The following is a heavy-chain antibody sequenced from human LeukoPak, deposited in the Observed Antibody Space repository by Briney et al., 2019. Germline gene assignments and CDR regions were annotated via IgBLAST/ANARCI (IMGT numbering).Heavy chain of an antibody. Sequence: ASVKVSCKASGYTFTSYGISWVRQAPGQGLEWMGWISAYNGNTNYAQKLQGRVTMTTDTSTSTAYMELRSLRSDDTAVYYCAREVSEYVENNYYGMDVWGQGTTVTVSS. J-gene: IGHJ6*02. V-gene: IGHV1-18*01. CDR2: ISAYNGNT. CDR3: AREVSEYVENNYYGMDV. D-gene: IGHD1-1*01. CDR1: GYTFTSYG.